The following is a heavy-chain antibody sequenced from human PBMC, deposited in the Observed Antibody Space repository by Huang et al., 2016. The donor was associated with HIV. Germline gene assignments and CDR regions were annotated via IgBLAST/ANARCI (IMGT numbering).Heavy chain of an antibody. J-gene: IGHJ6*02. Sequence: QVVQSGAQVKKPGSSVSVSCKASGTTFSESAVSWVRQAPGQRLEWLGVFLPRYGKRTYAQEFQGRVTIRAYESMTTAYMELRSLTAKDTAVYFCAAKIGSDGYFISRGPRSNYYSLDVWGQGTTVGVSS. CDR2: FLPRYGKR. V-gene: IGHV1-69*13. CDR1: GTTFSESA. CDR3: AAKIGSDGYFISRGPRSNYYSLDV. D-gene: IGHD3-3*01.